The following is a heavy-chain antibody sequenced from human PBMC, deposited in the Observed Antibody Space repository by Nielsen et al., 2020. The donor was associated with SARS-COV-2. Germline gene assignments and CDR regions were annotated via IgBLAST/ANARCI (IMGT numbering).Heavy chain of an antibody. CDR1: GGSISSSNW. J-gene: IGHJ4*02. Sequence: SETLSLTCAVSGGSISSSNWWSWVRQPPGKGLEWIGEIYHSGSTNYNPSLKSRVTISVDTSKNQFSLKLSSVTAADTAVYYCARLTYDYVWGSYRHLDYWGQGTLVTVSS. V-gene: IGHV4-4*02. CDR2: IYHSGST. D-gene: IGHD3-16*02. CDR3: ARLTYDYVWGSYRHLDY.